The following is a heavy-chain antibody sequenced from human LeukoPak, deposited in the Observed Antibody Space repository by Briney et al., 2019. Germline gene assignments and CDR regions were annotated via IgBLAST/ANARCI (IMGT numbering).Heavy chain of an antibody. CDR3: AKDLRSGDTGYYGMDV. D-gene: IGHD2-21*02. Sequence: PGGSLRLSCAASGFTFDDYAMHWVRQAPGKGLEWASGISWNSGSIGYADSVKGRFTISRDNAKNSLYLQMNSLRAEDTALYYCAKDLRSGDTGYYGMDVWGQGTTVTVSS. V-gene: IGHV3-9*01. CDR1: GFTFDDYA. J-gene: IGHJ6*02. CDR2: ISWNSGSI.